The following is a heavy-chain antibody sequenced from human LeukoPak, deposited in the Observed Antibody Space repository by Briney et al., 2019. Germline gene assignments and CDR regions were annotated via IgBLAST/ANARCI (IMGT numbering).Heavy chain of an antibody. D-gene: IGHD1-26*01. CDR2: IYYSGST. CDR3: ARLRGTYYWYFDY. Sequence: SETLSLTCAVSGGSLMSDNFNWGWIRQPPGKGLEWIGSIYYSGSTYYNPSLNSRVTISVDTSKNRFSLKLSSVTAADTAVYSCARLRGTYYWYFDYWGQGTLVTVSS. CDR1: GGSLMSDNFN. V-gene: IGHV4-39*01. J-gene: IGHJ4*02.